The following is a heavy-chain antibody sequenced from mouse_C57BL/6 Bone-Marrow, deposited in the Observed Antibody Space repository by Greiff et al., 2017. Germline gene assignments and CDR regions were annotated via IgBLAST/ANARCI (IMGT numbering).Heavy chain of an antibody. CDR3: ARQNGYYFDY. Sequence: VQLQQSGPELVKPGASVKIPCKASGYTFTDYNMDWVKQSHGKSLEWIGDIHPNNGGTIYNQKFKGKATLTVDKSSSTAYMELRSLTSEDTAVYYCARQNGYYFDYWGQGTTLTVSS. D-gene: IGHD2-2*01. CDR2: IHPNNGGT. J-gene: IGHJ2*01. CDR1: GYTFTDYN. V-gene: IGHV1-18*01.